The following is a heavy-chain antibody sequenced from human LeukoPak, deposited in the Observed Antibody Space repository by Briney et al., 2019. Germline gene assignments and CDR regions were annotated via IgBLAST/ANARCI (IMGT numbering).Heavy chain of an antibody. V-gene: IGHV4-4*07. D-gene: IGHD6-13*01. Sequence: PSETLSLTCAVSGVSISSYYWSWIRQPAGKGLEWIGRIHTSGSTSYNPPHKSRVTISVDTSTNQFSLELSSVTAADTAVYYCVRHRDSGWYDYFDYWGQGILVTVSS. CDR2: IHTSGST. J-gene: IGHJ4*02. CDR3: VRHRDSGWYDYFDY. CDR1: GVSISSYY.